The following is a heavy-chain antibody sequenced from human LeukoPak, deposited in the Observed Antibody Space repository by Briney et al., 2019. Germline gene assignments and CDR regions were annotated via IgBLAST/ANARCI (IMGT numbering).Heavy chain of an antibody. Sequence: ASVKVSCKVSGYTFTGYFMHWVRQAPGQGLEWMGWIKTNSGGTKYAQKFQGRVTMTRDTSSSTAYMEMTRLRSDDTAVYYCAREEAATPSDFDYWGQGTLVTVSS. CDR1: GYTFTGYF. CDR2: IKTNSGGT. CDR3: AREEAATPSDFDY. V-gene: IGHV1-2*02. D-gene: IGHD6-25*01. J-gene: IGHJ4*02.